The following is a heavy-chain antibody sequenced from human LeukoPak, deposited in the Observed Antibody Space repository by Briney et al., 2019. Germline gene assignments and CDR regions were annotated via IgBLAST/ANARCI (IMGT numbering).Heavy chain of an antibody. CDR2: IYSGGST. CDR3: ARRYCSSTSCLFDY. Sequence: GRSLRLSCAASGFTFDDYAMHWVRQAPGKGREWVSVIYSGGSTYYADSVKGRFTISRDNSKNTLYLQMNSLRAEDTAVYYCARRYCSSTSCLFDYWGQGTLVTVSS. J-gene: IGHJ4*02. D-gene: IGHD2-2*01. V-gene: IGHV3-53*05. CDR1: GFTFDDYA.